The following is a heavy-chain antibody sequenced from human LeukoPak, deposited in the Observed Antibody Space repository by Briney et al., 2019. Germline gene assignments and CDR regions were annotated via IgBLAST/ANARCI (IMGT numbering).Heavy chain of an antibody. CDR2: ICYSGST. Sequence: KSSETLSLTCTVSGASISSSNYCWGWIRQPPGKGLEWIGTICYSGSTYYDPSLKSRVTISVDASKNQFSLKLSSVTAADTAVYYCGRGEQWLADFDYWGQGTLVTVSS. CDR3: GRGEQWLADFDY. J-gene: IGHJ4*02. D-gene: IGHD6-19*01. CDR1: GASISSSNYC. V-gene: IGHV4-39*07.